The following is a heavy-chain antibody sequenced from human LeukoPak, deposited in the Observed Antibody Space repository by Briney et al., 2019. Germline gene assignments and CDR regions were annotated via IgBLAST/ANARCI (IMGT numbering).Heavy chain of an antibody. Sequence: ASVKVSCKASGYTFTSYDINWVRQATGQGLEWMGWMNPNSGNTGYAQKFQGRVTITRNTSISTAYMELSSLRSKDTAVYYCASYCSSTSCYGYAFDIWGQGTMVTVSS. J-gene: IGHJ3*02. CDR1: GYTFTSYD. CDR2: MNPNSGNT. CDR3: ASYCSSTSCYGYAFDI. D-gene: IGHD2-2*01. V-gene: IGHV1-8*03.